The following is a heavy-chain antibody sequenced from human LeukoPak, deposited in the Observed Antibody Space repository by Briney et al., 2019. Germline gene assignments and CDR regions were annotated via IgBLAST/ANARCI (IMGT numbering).Heavy chain of an antibody. J-gene: IGHJ4*02. CDR3: ARQYDYVWGSYRQPVDY. CDR1: DGSISSYY. V-gene: IGHV4-59*12. CDR2: IYYSGST. D-gene: IGHD3-16*02. Sequence: PSETLSLTCTVSDGSISSYYWSWIRQPPGKGLEWIGYIYYSGSTNYNPSLKSRVTISVDTSKNQFSLKLSSVTAADTAVYYCARQYDYVWGSYRQPVDYWGQGTLVTVSS.